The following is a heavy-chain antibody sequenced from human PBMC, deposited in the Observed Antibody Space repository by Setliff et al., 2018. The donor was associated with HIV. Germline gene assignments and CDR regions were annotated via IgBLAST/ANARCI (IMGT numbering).Heavy chain of an antibody. CDR1: GFTFSSYE. Sequence: PGGSLRLSCAASGFTFSSYEMNWVRQAPGKGLEWVSYISSSSSYIYYADSVKGRFTISRDNAKNSLYLQMNSLRAEDTAVYYCASPDGDSDAFDIWGQGTMVTVSS. CDR2: ISSSSSYI. V-gene: IGHV3-21*05. CDR3: ASPDGDSDAFDI. J-gene: IGHJ3*02. D-gene: IGHD5-18*01.